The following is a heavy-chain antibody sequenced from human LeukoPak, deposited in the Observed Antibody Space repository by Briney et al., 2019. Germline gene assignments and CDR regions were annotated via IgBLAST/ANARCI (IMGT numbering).Heavy chain of an antibody. D-gene: IGHD2-2*01. CDR1: GGSISSYY. V-gene: IGHV4-59*12. Sequence: SETLSLTCTVSGGSISSYYWSWLRQPPGKGLEWIGYIYYSGSTNYNPSLKSRVTISVDTSKNQFSLKLSSVTAADTAVYYCARSPLAVVVPAALHNHYYYYYMDVWGKGTTVTVSS. CDR2: IYYSGST. CDR3: ARSPLAVVVPAALHNHYYYYYMDV. J-gene: IGHJ6*03.